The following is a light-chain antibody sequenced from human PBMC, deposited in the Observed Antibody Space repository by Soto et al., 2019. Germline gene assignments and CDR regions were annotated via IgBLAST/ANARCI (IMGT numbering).Light chain of an antibody. CDR3: CSYAGSYTFL. CDR2: EGT. V-gene: IGLV2-23*03. J-gene: IGLJ2*01. CDR1: SSDVGSYNL. Sequence: QSVLTQPASVSGSPGQSITISCTGTSSDVGSYNLVSWYQQHPGKAPKLMIYEGTNRPAWISNRFSASKSGNTASLTISGLQAEDEANYYCCSYAGSYTFLFGGGTKLTVL.